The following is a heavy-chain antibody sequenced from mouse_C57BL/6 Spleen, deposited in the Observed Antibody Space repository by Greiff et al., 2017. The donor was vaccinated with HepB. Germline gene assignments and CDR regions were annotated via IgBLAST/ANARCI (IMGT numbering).Heavy chain of an antibody. D-gene: IGHD3-2*02. CDR2: INYDGSST. CDR1: GFTFSDYY. CDR3: ASDSSGRGFAY. Sequence: EVKLVESEGGLVQPGSSMKLSCTASGFTFSDYYMAWVRQVPEKGLEWVANINYDGSSTYYLDSLKSRFIISGDNAKNILYLQMSSLKSEDTATYYCASDSSGRGFAYWGQGTLVTVSA. V-gene: IGHV5-16*01. J-gene: IGHJ3*01.